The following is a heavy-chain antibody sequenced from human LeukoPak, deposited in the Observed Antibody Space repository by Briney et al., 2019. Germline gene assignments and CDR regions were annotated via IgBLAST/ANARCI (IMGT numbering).Heavy chain of an antibody. CDR3: ARRNWDHFCSSTSCLLTIDY. Sequence: HPGGSLRLSCAASGFTFSSYSMNWVRQAPGKGLEWVSYISSSSSTIYYADSVKGRFTISRDNAKNSLYLQMNSLRAEDTAVYYCARRNWDHFCSSTSCLLTIDYWGQGTLVTVSS. CDR1: GFTFSSYS. CDR2: ISSSSSTI. V-gene: IGHV3-48*01. D-gene: IGHD2-2*01. J-gene: IGHJ4*02.